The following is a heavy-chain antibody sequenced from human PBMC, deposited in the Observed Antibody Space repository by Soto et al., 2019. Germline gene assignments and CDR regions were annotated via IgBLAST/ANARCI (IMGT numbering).Heavy chain of an antibody. V-gene: IGHV5-10-1*01. CDR3: ARQIYDSDTGPNFQYYFDS. CDR1: GYSFTSYW. Sequence: GESLKISCKGSGYSFTSYWISWVRQMPGKGLEWMGRIDPSDSYTNYSPSFRGHVTISATKSITTVFLQWSSLRASDTAMYYCARQIYDSDTGPNFQYYFDSWGQGTPVTVSS. D-gene: IGHD3-22*01. CDR2: IDPSDSYT. J-gene: IGHJ4*02.